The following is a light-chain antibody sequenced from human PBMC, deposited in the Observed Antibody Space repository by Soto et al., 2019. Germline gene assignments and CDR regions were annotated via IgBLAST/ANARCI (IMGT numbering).Light chain of an antibody. Sequence: DIQMTQSPSSLSASVGDRVTITCRASQGISNDLAWYQQKPGKVPKLLIYAASTLQSGVPSRFSGSGSGTDFTLTVSSLQPEDVATYYWQKYNSAPHTFGQGTRLEIK. V-gene: IGKV1-27*01. CDR1: QGISND. CDR2: AAS. CDR3: QKYNSAPHT. J-gene: IGKJ5*01.